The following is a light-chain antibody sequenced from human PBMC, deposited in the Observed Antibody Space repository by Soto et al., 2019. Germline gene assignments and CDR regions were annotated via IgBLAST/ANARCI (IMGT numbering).Light chain of an antibody. CDR3: CSYAGNYLLL. J-gene: IGLJ3*02. CDR2: DVS. Sequence: QSALTQPRSVSGSPGQSVTISCTGSNRDVGLYNYVSWYQQHPGKAPKLIIYDVSKRPSGVPDRFSGSKSGNTAYLIISGLQAEDEADYSCCSYAGNYLLLFGGGTQLTVL. CDR1: NRDVGLYNY. V-gene: IGLV2-11*01.